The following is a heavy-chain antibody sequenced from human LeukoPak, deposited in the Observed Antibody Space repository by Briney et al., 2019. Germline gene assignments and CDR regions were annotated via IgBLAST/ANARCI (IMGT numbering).Heavy chain of an antibody. CDR1: GFTFSSYS. V-gene: IGHV3-21*01. D-gene: IGHD3-10*01. Sequence: TGGSLRLSCAASGFTFSSYSMNWVRQAPGKGLEWVSSISSSSSYIYYADSVKGRFTISRDNAKNSLYLQMNSLRAEDTAVYYCARDFPFRYSGSVTRTQDDYWGQGTLVTVSS. CDR3: ARDFPFRYSGSVTRTQDDY. CDR2: ISSSSSYI. J-gene: IGHJ4*02.